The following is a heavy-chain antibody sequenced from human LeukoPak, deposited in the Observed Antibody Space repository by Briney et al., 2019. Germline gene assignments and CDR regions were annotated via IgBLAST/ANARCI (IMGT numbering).Heavy chain of an antibody. Sequence: GASVTVSCKASGYTFRSYEINWVRQAPGQGLEWVGWIHPNSGKTEYAQKFQGRVTMTRDTSTETAFMELSSLKFDDTAIFYCARGHYGGNRYFDIWGQGTLVTVSS. CDR1: GYTFRSYE. V-gene: IGHV1-8*01. J-gene: IGHJ4*02. CDR2: IHPNSGKT. CDR3: ARGHYGGNRYFDI. D-gene: IGHD4-23*01.